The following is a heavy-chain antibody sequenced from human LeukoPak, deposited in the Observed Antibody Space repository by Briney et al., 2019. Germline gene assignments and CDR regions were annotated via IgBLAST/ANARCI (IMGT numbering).Heavy chain of an antibody. J-gene: IGHJ4*02. CDR1: GFTFSSYW. Sequence: QPGGSLRLSCAASGFTFSSYWMSWVRQAPGKGLEWVANIKQDGSEKYYVDSVKGRFTISRDNAQNSLYLQLNSLRAEDTAVYYCAGRKVHSSGWYRVSYYFDYWGQGTLVTVSS. CDR3: AGRKVHSSGWYRVSYYFDY. CDR2: IKQDGSEK. D-gene: IGHD6-19*01. V-gene: IGHV3-7*03.